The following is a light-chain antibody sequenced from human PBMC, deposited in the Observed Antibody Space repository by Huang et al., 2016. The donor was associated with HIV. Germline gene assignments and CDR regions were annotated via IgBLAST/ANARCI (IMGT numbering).Light chain of an antibody. CDR1: QSVSSR. J-gene: IGKJ5*01. CDR2: GAS. Sequence: EIVMTQSPATLSASAGERVTLSCRASQSVSSRLAWYQQKPGQAPRLLIYGASTKANGIPARFSGSGSETEFTLTISSLRSEDFAVYYCPQYNNWPPITFGQGTRLEIK. V-gene: IGKV3-15*01. CDR3: PQYNNWPPIT.